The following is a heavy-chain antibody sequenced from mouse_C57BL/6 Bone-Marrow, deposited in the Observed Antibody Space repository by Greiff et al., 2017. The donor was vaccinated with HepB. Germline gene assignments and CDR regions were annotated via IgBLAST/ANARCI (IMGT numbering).Heavy chain of an antibody. CDR1: GFTFSSYG. CDR2: ISSGGSYT. Sequence: EVHLVESGGNLVKPGGSLKLSCAASGFTFSSYGMSWVRQTPDKRLEWVATISSGGSYTYYPDSVKGRFTISRDNAKNTLYLQMSSLKSEDTAMYYCARRGPPDYWGQGTTLTVSS. J-gene: IGHJ2*01. CDR3: ARRGPPDY. V-gene: IGHV5-6*01.